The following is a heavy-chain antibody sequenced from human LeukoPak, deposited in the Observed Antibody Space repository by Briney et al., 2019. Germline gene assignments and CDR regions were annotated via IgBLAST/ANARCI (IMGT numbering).Heavy chain of an antibody. D-gene: IGHD3/OR15-3a*01. Sequence: PSEAPLRFSYAASEFTFRNYAMHLLRQAPRERVEYVSTINSNWYTTYYPSSLNHRFTIFRENIKTTLYLQMGSLRPGDTAVYYCVREERGLAIDYWGQGALVTVSS. CDR2: INSNWYTT. CDR1: EFTFRNYA. V-gene: IGHV3-64*01. J-gene: IGHJ4*02. CDR3: VREERGLAIDY.